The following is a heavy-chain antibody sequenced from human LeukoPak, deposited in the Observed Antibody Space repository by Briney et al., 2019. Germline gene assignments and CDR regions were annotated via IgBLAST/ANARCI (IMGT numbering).Heavy chain of an antibody. CDR1: GGTFSSYA. J-gene: IGHJ4*02. V-gene: IGHV1-69*04. CDR3: ARDRGYCSSTSCYKLYYFDY. D-gene: IGHD2-2*02. Sequence: ASVKVSFKASGGTFSSYAISWVRQAPGQGLEWMGRIIPILGIANYAQKFQGRVTITADKSTSTAYMELSSLRSEDTAVYYCARDRGYCSSTSCYKLYYFDYWGQGTLVTVSS. CDR2: IIPILGIA.